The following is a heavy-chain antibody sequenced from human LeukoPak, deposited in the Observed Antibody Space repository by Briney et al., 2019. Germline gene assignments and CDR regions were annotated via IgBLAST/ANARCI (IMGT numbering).Heavy chain of an antibody. CDR2: IYPGDSDT. CDR3: ARHNIRGIFGVVKDYYYYYGMDV. V-gene: IGHV5-51*01. CDR1: GYSFTSYW. J-gene: IGHJ6*02. Sequence: GESLKISCKGFGYSFTSYWIGWVRQMPGKGLEWMGIIYPGDSDTRYSPSFQGQVTISADKSISTAYLQWSSLKASDTAMYYCARHNIRGIFGVVKDYYYYYGMDVWGQGTTVTVSS. D-gene: IGHD3-3*01.